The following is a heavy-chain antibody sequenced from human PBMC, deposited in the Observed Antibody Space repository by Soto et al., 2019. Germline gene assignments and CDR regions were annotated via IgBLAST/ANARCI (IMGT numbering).Heavy chain of an antibody. Sequence: GGSLRLSCAASGFTFSNFAMSWVRQAPGKGLKWVSVISGGGGTTYYADSVKGRYTISRDNSKNTQYLQMDSLRAEDTALYYCAKAMSTPSRPRNYFDYWGQGTLVTVSS. J-gene: IGHJ4*02. CDR3: AKAMSTPSRPRNYFDY. V-gene: IGHV3-23*01. CDR2: ISGGGGTT. CDR1: GFTFSNFA. D-gene: IGHD6-6*01.